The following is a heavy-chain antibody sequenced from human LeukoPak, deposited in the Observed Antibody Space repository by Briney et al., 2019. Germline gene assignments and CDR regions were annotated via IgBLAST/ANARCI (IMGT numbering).Heavy chain of an antibody. D-gene: IGHD3-22*01. J-gene: IGHJ4*02. CDR3: ATGGYYYDSSGYYYDY. CDR1: GYTLTVLS. Sequence: ASVKVSCKVSGYTLTVLSMHWVRQAPGKGLEWMGGFDPEDGETIYAQKFQGRVTMTEDTSTDTAYMELSSLRSEDTAVYYCATGGYYYDSSGYYYDYWGQGTLVTVSS. V-gene: IGHV1-24*01. CDR2: FDPEDGET.